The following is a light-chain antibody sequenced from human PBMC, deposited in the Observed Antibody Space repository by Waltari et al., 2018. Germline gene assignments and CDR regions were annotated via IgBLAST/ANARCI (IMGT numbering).Light chain of an antibody. Sequence: EIVLTQSPATLSVSPGDRATLSCRASQSVTRYLVWYQQKPGQAPRPLIYGASNRATGIPARFSGSRSGTDVTLTINNLEPEDSAVYYCQLRSSWPPLFTFGPGTKVEIK. CDR3: QLRSSWPPLFT. CDR1: QSVTRY. V-gene: IGKV3-11*01. CDR2: GAS. J-gene: IGKJ3*01.